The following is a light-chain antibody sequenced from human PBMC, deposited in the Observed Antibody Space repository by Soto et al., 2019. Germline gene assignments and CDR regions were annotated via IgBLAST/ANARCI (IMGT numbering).Light chain of an antibody. CDR2: DVS. V-gene: IGKV3-20*01. CDR1: QRVSSNY. CDR3: QQYGSSPT. J-gene: IGKJ1*01. Sequence: EIVLTQSPGTLSLSPGERATLSCRSSQRVSSNYLAWYQQKPDQAPRLVIYDVSGRATGIPDRFSGSGSGTDFTLSISRLEPEDFAVYYCQQYGSSPTFGQGTKVEIK.